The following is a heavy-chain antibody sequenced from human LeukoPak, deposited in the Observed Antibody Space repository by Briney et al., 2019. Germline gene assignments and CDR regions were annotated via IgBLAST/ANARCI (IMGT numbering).Heavy chain of an antibody. D-gene: IGHD3-9*01. CDR3: ARDLEVTGLYFDN. Sequence: PGGSLRLSCAASGFTFSDYYMSWVRQAPGKGLECVSYISGVGNAIYYADSVKGRFTISRDNAKNSLYLQMSSLRVEDTAVYYCARDLEVTGLYFDNWGQGTLVTVSS. CDR2: ISGVGNAI. J-gene: IGHJ4*02. V-gene: IGHV3-11*01. CDR1: GFTFSDYY.